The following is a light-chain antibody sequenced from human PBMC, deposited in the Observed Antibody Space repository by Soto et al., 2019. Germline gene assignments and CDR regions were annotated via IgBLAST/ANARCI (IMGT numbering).Light chain of an antibody. Sequence: DIQMTQSPAPLSASVGDRVTITCRASQSVRSWLAWYQQKPGKAPKLLMYDASTLEGGVPSRFSGSGSGTEFTLTISGLQPDDFATYYCQQYDSDVVSFGGGTKVE. CDR3: QQYDSDVVS. J-gene: IGKJ4*01. CDR2: DAS. CDR1: QSVRSW. V-gene: IGKV1-5*01.